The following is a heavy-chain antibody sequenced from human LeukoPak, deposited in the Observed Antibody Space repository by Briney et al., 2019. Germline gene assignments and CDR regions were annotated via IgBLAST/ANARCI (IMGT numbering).Heavy chain of an antibody. CDR1: GFTFSDYY. V-gene: IGHV3-11*03. J-gene: IGHJ3*02. CDR2: ISSSSSYT. Sequence: PGGSLRLSCAASGFTFSDYYMSWIRQAPGKGLGWVSYISSSSSYTNYADSVKGRFTISRDNAKNSLYLQMNSLRAEDTAVYYCARSNGGNLLYDAFDIWGQGTMVTVSS. CDR3: ARSNGGNLLYDAFDI. D-gene: IGHD4-23*01.